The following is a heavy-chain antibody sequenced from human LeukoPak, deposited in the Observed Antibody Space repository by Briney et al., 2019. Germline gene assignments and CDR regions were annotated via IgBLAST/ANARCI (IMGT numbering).Heavy chain of an antibody. CDR2: IYYSGST. CDR3: ARGYDSSGFVRGTPQN. CDR1: GGSISSGGYS. J-gene: IGHJ4*02. Sequence: SSETLSLTCAVSGGSISSGGYSWSWLRQPPGKGLEWIGYIYYSGSTYYNPSLKSRVTISVDTSKNQFSLKLSSVTAADTAVYYCARGYDSSGFVRGTPQNWGQGTLVTVSS. D-gene: IGHD3-22*01. V-gene: IGHV4-30-4*07.